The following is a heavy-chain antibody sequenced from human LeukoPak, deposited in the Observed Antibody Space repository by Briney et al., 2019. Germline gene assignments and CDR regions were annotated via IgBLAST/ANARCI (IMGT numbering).Heavy chain of an antibody. CDR3: ARDPTSSWNLNEYYFDY. CDR2: ISSSSSYI. CDR1: GFTFSSYW. V-gene: IGHV3-21*01. J-gene: IGHJ4*02. Sequence: GGSLRLSCEASGFTFSSYWMSWVRQAPGKGLEWVSSISSSSSYIYYADSVKGRFTISRDNAKNSLYLQMNSLRAEDTAVYYCARDPTSSWNLNEYYFDYWGQGTLVTVSS. D-gene: IGHD6-13*01.